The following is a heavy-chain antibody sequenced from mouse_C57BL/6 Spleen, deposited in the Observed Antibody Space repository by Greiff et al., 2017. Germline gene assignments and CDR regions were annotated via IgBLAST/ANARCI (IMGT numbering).Heavy chain of an antibody. D-gene: IGHD2-5*01. CDR3: ARYSNYYFDY. CDR1: GYTFTSYG. V-gene: IGHV1-81*01. CDR2: IYPRSGNT. Sequence: VQRVESGAELARPGASVKLSCKASGYTFTSYGISWVKQRTGQGLEWIGEIYPRSGNTYYNEKFKGKATLTADKSSSTAYMELRSLTSEDSAVYFCARYSNYYFDYWGQGTTLTVSS. J-gene: IGHJ2*01.